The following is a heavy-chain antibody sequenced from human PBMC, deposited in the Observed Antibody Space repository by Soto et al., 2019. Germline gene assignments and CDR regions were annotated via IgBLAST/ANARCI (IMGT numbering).Heavy chain of an antibody. J-gene: IGHJ4*02. Sequence: QVQLVESGGGVVQPGRSLRLSCAASGFTFSSCGMHWVRQAPGKGLEWVAVISYDGSNKYYADSVKGRFTISRDNSKNTLYLQMNSLRAEDTAVYYCAKNEQPFSSGWYEGGDYWGQGTLVTVSS. V-gene: IGHV3-30*18. CDR2: ISYDGSNK. D-gene: IGHD6-19*01. CDR3: AKNEQPFSSGWYEGGDY. CDR1: GFTFSSCG.